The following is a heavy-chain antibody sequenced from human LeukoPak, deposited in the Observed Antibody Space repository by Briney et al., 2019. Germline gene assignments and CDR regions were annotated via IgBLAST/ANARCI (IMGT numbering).Heavy chain of an antibody. CDR2: IWYDGSNK. D-gene: IGHD3-16*02. CDR1: GFTFSSYG. V-gene: IGHV3-33*06. J-gene: IGHJ6*03. Sequence: LRLSCAASGFTFSSYGMHWVRQAPGKGLEWVAVIWYDGSNKYYADSVKGRFTISRDNSKNTLYLQMNSLRAEDTAVYYCAKETELSLDYYYMDVWGKGTTVTVSS. CDR3: AKETELSLDYYYMDV.